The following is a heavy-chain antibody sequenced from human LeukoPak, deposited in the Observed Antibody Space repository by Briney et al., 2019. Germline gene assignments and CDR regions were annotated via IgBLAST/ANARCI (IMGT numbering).Heavy chain of an antibody. V-gene: IGHV5-51*01. J-gene: IGHJ5*02. CDR2: IYPGDSDT. Sequence: GESLKISCKGSGYSFTNYWIGWVRQMPGKGLEWMGIIYPGDSDTRYRPSFQGQVTMSADKSISTAYLQWSRLKASDTAMYYCARSQGYCSGGSCLQGDWFDPWGQGTLVTVSS. CDR1: GYSFTNYW. CDR3: ARSQGYCSGGSCLQGDWFDP. D-gene: IGHD2-15*01.